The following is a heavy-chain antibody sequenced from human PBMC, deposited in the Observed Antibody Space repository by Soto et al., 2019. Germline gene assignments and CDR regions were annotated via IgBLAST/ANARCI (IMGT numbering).Heavy chain of an antibody. J-gene: IGHJ4*02. CDR2: ISGSGDST. Sequence: EVQLLESGGGLVQPGGSLRLSCAASGFTFSSYAMRWVRQAPVKGLEWVAAISGSGDSTYYADSVKGRFTISRDNSKNTLDLQINSPRTEHTAVYYCARRGSGSYYDSWGQGTLVTVSS. CDR1: GFTFSSYA. V-gene: IGHV3-23*01. D-gene: IGHD1-26*01. CDR3: ARRGSGSYYDS.